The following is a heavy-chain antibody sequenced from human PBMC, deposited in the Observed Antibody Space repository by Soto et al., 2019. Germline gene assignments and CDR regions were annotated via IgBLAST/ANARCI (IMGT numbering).Heavy chain of an antibody. J-gene: IGHJ5*02. CDR2: ISGSGGST. Sequence: PGVSLRLSCAASGCHFISYAMNRVRTTPGKGLEWVSAISGSGGSTYYADSVKGRFTISRDNSKNTLYLQVNSLRAGDTAVYYDAQGLGGARLVEVPIGPWGKRTLVTASS. D-gene: IGHD2-21*01. CDR3: AQGLGGARLVEVPIGP. CDR1: GCHFISYA. V-gene: IGHV3-23*01.